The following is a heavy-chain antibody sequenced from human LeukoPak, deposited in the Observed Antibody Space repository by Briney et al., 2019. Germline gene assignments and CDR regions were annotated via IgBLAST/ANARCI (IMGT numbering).Heavy chain of an antibody. J-gene: IGHJ4*02. D-gene: IGHD3-10*01. Sequence: PSETLSLTCTVSSGSISSTSYYWGWVRQPPGMRLEWIGSMYYSGSTYHNPSLKSRVTISVDTSKSQFSLKLSSVTAADTAVYYCAREMRSPRGGFDYWDQGTLVTVSS. CDR1: SGSISSTSYY. CDR2: MYYSGST. V-gene: IGHV4-39*07. CDR3: AREMRSPRGGFDY.